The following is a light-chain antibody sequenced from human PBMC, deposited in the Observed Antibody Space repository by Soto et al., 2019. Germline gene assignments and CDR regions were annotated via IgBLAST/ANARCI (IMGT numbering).Light chain of an antibody. CDR3: QQYNNWPPIT. CDR2: GAS. CDR1: QSVSSN. Sequence: EIVITQSPATRSVSPGERATLSCRASQSVSSNLAWYQQKPGQAPRLLIYGASTRANGIPARISGSGSGTELTLTISSLQSEDFAVYSCQQYNNWPPITFGQGTRLEIK. J-gene: IGKJ5*01. V-gene: IGKV3-15*01.